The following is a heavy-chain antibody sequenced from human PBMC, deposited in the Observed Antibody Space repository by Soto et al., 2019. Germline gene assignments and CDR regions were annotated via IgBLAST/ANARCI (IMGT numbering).Heavy chain of an antibody. V-gene: IGHV4-39*07. CDR1: GGSISSSSYY. CDR2: IYYSGST. CDR3: ARGLAVAGTWWFDP. J-gene: IGHJ5*02. D-gene: IGHD6-19*01. Sequence: SETLSLTCTVSGGSISSSSYYWGWIRQPPGKGLEWIGTIYYSGSTNYNPSLKSRVTISVDTSKNQFSLKLSSVTAADTAVYYCARGLAVAGTWWFDPWGQGTLVTVPS.